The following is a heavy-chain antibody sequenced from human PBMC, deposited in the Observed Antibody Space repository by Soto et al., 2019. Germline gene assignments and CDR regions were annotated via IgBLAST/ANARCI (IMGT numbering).Heavy chain of an antibody. CDR2: IYSGGST. V-gene: IGHV3-66*01. CDR1: GFTVSSNY. Sequence: GGSLRLSCAASGFTVSSNYMSWVRQAPGKGLEWVSVIYSGGSTYYADSVKGRFTISRDNSKNTLYLQMNSLRAEDTAVYYCARGGYYGSGSYQFMGAFDIWGQGTMVTVSS. CDR3: ARGGYYGSGSYQFMGAFDI. J-gene: IGHJ3*02. D-gene: IGHD3-10*01.